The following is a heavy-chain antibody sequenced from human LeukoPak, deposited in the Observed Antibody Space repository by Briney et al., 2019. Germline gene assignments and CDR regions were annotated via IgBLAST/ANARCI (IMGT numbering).Heavy chain of an antibody. V-gene: IGHV3-66*01. CDR2: IYSGGST. CDR3: ARDQRRGSSWYVDHYYYYGMDV. Sequence: GGSLRLSCAASGFTVSSNHMSWVRQAPGKGLEWVSVIYSGGSTYYADSVKGRFTISRDNSKNTLYLQMNSLRAEDTAVYYCARDQRRGSSWYVDHYYYYGMDVWGQGTTVTVSS. CDR1: GFTVSSNH. D-gene: IGHD6-13*01. J-gene: IGHJ6*02.